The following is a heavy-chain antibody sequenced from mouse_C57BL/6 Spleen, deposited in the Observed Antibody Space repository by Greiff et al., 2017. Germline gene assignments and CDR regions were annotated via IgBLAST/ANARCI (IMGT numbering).Heavy chain of an antibody. Sequence: VQLQQSGAELVRPGASVKLSCTASGFNIKDDYMHWVKQRPEQGLEWIGWIDPENGDTEYASKFQGKATITADTSSNTAYLQLSSLTSEDSADYYCTKERYGSCGLFAYWGQGTLVTVSA. CDR2: IDPENGDT. D-gene: IGHD1-1*02. CDR3: TKERYGSCGLFAY. V-gene: IGHV14-4*01. J-gene: IGHJ3*01. CDR1: GFNIKDDY.